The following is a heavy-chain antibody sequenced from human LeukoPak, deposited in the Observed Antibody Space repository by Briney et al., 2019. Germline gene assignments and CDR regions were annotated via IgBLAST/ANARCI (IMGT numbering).Heavy chain of an antibody. CDR3: ARDIPSGFYTPDY. V-gene: IGHV3-7*01. CDR1: GFTFSDYW. CDR2: IETDGDEK. D-gene: IGHD5-12*01. J-gene: IGHJ4*02. Sequence: PGGSLRLSCEASGFTFSDYWMSWVRQAPGMGLEWVANIETDGDEKNYVDSVKGRFTISRDNARNSLYLQMSSLRVEDMAVYYCARDIPSGFYTPDYWGRGTLVTVSS.